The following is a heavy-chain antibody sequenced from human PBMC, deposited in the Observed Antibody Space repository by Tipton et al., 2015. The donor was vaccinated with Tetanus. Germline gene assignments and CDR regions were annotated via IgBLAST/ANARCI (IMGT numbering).Heavy chain of an antibody. V-gene: IGHV4-61*01. Sequence: TLSLTCTVSGGSISTTSYLWGWVRQPPGKGLEWIGYIYYSGSTNYNPSLKSRVTISVDTSKNQFSLKLSSVTAADTAVYYCARDRGVTSPFGSYYYGMDVWGQGTTVTVSS. J-gene: IGHJ6*02. CDR3: ARDRGVTSPFGSYYYGMDV. D-gene: IGHD2-21*02. CDR2: IYYSGST. CDR1: GGSISTTSYL.